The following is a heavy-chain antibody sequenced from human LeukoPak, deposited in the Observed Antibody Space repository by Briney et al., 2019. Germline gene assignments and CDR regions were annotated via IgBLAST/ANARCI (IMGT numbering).Heavy chain of an antibody. CDR3: ARALGAFDI. J-gene: IGHJ3*02. V-gene: IGHV4-59*12. CDR1: GGSISSYY. Sequence: SETLSLTCTVSGGSISSYYWSWIRQPPGKGLEWIGYIYYSGSTYYNPSLKSRVNISLDTSENQFSLKLSSVTAADTAVYYCARALGAFDIWGQGTMVTVSS. CDR2: IYYSGST.